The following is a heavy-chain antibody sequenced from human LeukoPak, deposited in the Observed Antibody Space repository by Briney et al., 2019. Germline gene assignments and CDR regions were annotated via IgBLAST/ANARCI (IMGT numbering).Heavy chain of an antibody. CDR3: ARCGRNNRGYYYMED. Sequence: SETLSLTCTVSGGSISGYSWSWIRQPPGKGLEWIGYTHYSGSSNYNPSLKSRVTISVDTSKNQFSLKVSSVTAADTAMYYCARCGRNNRGYYYMEDWGKGTTVTVSS. CDR1: GGSISGYS. J-gene: IGHJ6*03. D-gene: IGHD2/OR15-2a*01. V-gene: IGHV4-59*01. CDR2: THYSGSS.